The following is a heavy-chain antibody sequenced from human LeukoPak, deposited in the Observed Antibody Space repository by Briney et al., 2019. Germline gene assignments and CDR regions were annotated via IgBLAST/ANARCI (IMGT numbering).Heavy chain of an antibody. J-gene: IGHJ3*02. D-gene: IGHD6-19*01. CDR3: ARGRIAVAGMGDAFDI. V-gene: IGHV4-34*01. Sequence: PSETLTLTCAVYGGCFSGYYWSWIRQPPGKGLEWIGESNHSGSTNYNPSLKSRVTISVDTSKNQFSLKLSSVTAADTAVYYCARGRIAVAGMGDAFDIWGQGTMVTVSS. CDR1: GGCFSGYY. CDR2: SNHSGST.